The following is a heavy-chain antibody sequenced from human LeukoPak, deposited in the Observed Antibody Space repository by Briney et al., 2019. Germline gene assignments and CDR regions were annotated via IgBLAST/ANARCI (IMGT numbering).Heavy chain of an antibody. Sequence: PGGSLRLSCAASGFTFSIYSMNWVRQAPGKGLEWVSFITGNSNYIYYADSVKGRFTISRDNAKNSLYLQMNSLRVEDTAVYYCARDRVSGSGSIDYWGQGTLVTVSS. D-gene: IGHD3-10*01. V-gene: IGHV3-21*01. CDR2: ITGNSNYI. CDR3: ARDRVSGSGSIDY. J-gene: IGHJ4*02. CDR1: GFTFSIYS.